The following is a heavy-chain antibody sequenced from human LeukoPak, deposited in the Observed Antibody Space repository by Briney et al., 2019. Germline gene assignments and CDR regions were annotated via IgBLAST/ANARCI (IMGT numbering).Heavy chain of an antibody. Sequence: GGSLRLSCAASGFTFSSYSMNWVRQAPGKGLEWVSYISSSSSTIYYADSVKGRFTISRDNAKNSLYLQMNSLRADDTSVYYCARDQGYSSNWDPAYYFDYWGQGTLVTVSS. CDR3: ARDQGYSSNWDPAYYFDY. CDR1: GFTFSSYS. V-gene: IGHV3-48*01. D-gene: IGHD6-13*01. J-gene: IGHJ4*02. CDR2: ISSSSSTI.